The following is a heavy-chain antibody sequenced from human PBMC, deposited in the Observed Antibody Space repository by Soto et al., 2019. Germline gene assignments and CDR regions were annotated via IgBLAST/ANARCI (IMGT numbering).Heavy chain of an antibody. V-gene: IGHV1-2*02. CDR1: GYTFTDYY. J-gene: IGHJ4*02. CDR2: INPNSGGT. Sequence: ASVKFSCKASGYTFTDYYVHWVRQAPGQGLEWMGWINPNSGGTKSAQKFQGRVTMTRDTSISTAYMELSRLRSDDTAVYYCARRKGDYYDSSGYHYYFDYWGQGTLVTVS. D-gene: IGHD3-22*01. CDR3: ARRKGDYYDSSGYHYYFDY.